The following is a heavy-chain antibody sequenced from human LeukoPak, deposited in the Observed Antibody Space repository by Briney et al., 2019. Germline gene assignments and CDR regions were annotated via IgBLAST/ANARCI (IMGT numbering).Heavy chain of an antibody. CDR2: ISSSSSYI. V-gene: IGHV3-21*01. D-gene: IGHD4-17*01. CDR1: GFTFSSYS. Sequence: GGSLRLSCAASGFTFSSYSMNWVRRAPGKGLEWVSSISSSSSYIYYAGSVKGRFTISRDNAKNSLYLQMNSLRAEDTAVYYCARRSPSTVTTYTFDYWGQGTLVTVSS. CDR3: ARRSPSTVTTYTFDY. J-gene: IGHJ4*02.